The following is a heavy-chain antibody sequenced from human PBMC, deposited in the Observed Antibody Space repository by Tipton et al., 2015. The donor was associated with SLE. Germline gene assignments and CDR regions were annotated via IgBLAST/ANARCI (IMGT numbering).Heavy chain of an antibody. V-gene: IGHV4-34*01. CDR3: ARTLAAQIDY. CDR1: GGSFSGYY. CDR2: SNPSGST. D-gene: IGHD6-6*01. Sequence: TLSLTCAVYGGSFSGYYWSWIRQPPGKGLEWIGESNPSGSTNYNPSLKSRVTISVDTSKNQFSLKLNSVTAADTAVYYCARTLAAQIDYWGQGTLVTVSS. J-gene: IGHJ4*02.